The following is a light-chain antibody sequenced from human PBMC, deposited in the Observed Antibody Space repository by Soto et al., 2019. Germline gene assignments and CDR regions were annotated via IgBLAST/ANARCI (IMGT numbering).Light chain of an antibody. CDR1: QSVSSSY. CDR3: QQYGSSRT. J-gene: IGKJ1*01. V-gene: IGKV3-20*01. Sequence: EIVLTQSPGTLSLSPGERATLSCRASQSVSSSYLAWYQQKPGQAPRLLIYGASFRATGIPDRFSGSGSGTQFTLTISALEPEDFAVYYCQQYGSSRTFGQGTKVEIK. CDR2: GAS.